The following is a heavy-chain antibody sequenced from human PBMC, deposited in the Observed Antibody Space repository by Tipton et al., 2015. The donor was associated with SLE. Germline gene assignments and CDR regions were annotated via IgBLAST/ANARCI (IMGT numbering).Heavy chain of an antibody. J-gene: IGHJ3*01. V-gene: IGHV4-39*07. D-gene: IGHD3-22*01. Sequence: TLSLTCTVSGGSISSSSYFWGWIRQPPGKGLEWIGEINHSGSTNYNPSLKSRVTISVDTSKNQFSLKLSSVTAADTAVYYCARVDYFDSGDAFDFWGHGSMVTVSS. CDR1: GGSISSSSYF. CDR2: INHSGST. CDR3: ARVDYFDSGDAFDF.